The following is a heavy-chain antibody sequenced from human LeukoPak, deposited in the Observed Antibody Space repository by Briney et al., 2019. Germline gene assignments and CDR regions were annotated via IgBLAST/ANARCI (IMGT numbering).Heavy chain of an antibody. Sequence: SETLSLTCTVSGYSISSGYYWGWIRQPPGKGLEWIGSIYHSGSTYYNPSLKSRVTISVDTSKNQFSLQLNSVTPEDTAVYYCARAGGYYDSSGYYDGDTSFDYWGQGTLVTVSS. CDR2: IYHSGST. CDR1: GYSISSGYY. CDR3: ARAGGYYDSSGYYDGDTSFDY. J-gene: IGHJ4*02. D-gene: IGHD3-22*01. V-gene: IGHV4-38-2*02.